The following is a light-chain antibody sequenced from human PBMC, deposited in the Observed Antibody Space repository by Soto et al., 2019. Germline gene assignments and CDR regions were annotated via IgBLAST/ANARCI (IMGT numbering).Light chain of an antibody. V-gene: IGKV3-15*01. J-gene: IGKJ4*01. CDR2: DAS. CDR1: QSVSSN. Sequence: EIVMTQSPATLSVSPGERATLSCRASQSVSSNLAWYKQKPGQAPRLFSYDASTMATGFPARFSGSGSGTEFTLTISSLQSEDFEVYYCQQYNNWPLTFGGGTKVDIK. CDR3: QQYNNWPLT.